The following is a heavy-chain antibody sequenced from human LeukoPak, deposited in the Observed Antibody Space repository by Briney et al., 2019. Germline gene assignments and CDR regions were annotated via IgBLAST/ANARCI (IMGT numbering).Heavy chain of an antibody. CDR2: MKLDGSEE. V-gene: IGHV3-7*01. D-gene: IGHD2-15*01. CDR1: GFTFRSFW. Sequence: GGSLGLSCAASGFTFRSFWMGWVGQAPGKGWEWVANMKLDGSEEYYVDSVKGRFTISSDNAKNSLYLQMNSLRVDDTAVYYCARWARYCSSGSCYSWFDPWGQGTLVTVSS. J-gene: IGHJ5*02. CDR3: ARWARYCSSGSCYSWFDP.